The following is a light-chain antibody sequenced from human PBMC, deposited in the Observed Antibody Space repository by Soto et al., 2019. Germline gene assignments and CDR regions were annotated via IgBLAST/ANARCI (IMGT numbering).Light chain of an antibody. Sequence: ALTQPASVSGSPGQSITISCTGTSSDVVGYNYVSWYQQHPGKAPKLMIYEVSNRPSGVSNRFSGSKSGNTASLTISGLQAEDEADYYCSSYTSNSTLNVFGTGTKVTFL. CDR2: EVS. V-gene: IGLV2-14*01. CDR1: SSDVVGYNY. CDR3: SSYTSNSTLNV. J-gene: IGLJ1*01.